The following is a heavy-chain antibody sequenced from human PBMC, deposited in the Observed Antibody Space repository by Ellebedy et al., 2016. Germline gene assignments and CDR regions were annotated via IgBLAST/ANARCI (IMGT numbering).Heavy chain of an antibody. V-gene: IGHV3-48*04. CDR1: GFDFSDCP. J-gene: IGHJ4*02. CDR3: AKDHPNWANDY. Sequence: GESLKISXAASGFDFSDCPMNWVRQAPGKGLEWISYISGIKTNATYYADSVRGRFTISRDNAKNSVYLQMNNLRVDDTALYYCAKDHPNWANDYWGQGVLVTVSS. CDR2: ISGIKTNAT. D-gene: IGHD7-27*01.